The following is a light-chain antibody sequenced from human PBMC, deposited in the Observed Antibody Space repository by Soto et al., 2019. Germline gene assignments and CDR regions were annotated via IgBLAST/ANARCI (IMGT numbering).Light chain of an antibody. V-gene: IGLV1-44*01. Sequence: QSVLTKPPSASGTPGQTVTISCSGSSSNIGLNTVNWYQQLPGTAPKLLIYTNNQRPAGVPDRFSGSKSGTSASLAISGLQSEDEADYYCAAWDDSLNGSVFGTGTKVTVL. CDR2: TNN. J-gene: IGLJ1*01. CDR1: SSNIGLNT. CDR3: AAWDDSLNGSV.